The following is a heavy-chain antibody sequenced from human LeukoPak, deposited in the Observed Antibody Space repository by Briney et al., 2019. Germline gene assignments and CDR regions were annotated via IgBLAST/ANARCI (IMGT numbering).Heavy chain of an antibody. D-gene: IGHD2-15*01. J-gene: IGHJ1*01. CDR2: INPNSGGT. CDR3: ARSMSGGLGFFQS. CDR1: GYTFTDYY. V-gene: IGHV1-2*02. Sequence: ASVKVPCKASGYTFTDYYMHWVRQAPGQGLEWTGWINPNSGGTNYAQNFQGRATMTRDTSIRTAYMELNSLRSDDTAVYYCARSMSGGLGFFQSWGQGTLVVVSS.